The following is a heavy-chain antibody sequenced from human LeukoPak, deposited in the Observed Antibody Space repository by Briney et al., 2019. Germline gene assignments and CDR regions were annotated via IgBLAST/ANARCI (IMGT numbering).Heavy chain of an antibody. CDR3: ARGTFYYDSRGYYLFDP. Sequence: GASVKVSCKASGYTFTSYDINWVRQATGQGLEWMGWMNPNSGNTGYAQKFQGRVTMTRNTSISTAYMELGSLRSEDTAVYYCARGTFYYDSRGYYLFDPWGKGTLVTVSS. CDR2: MNPNSGNT. CDR1: GYTFTSYD. V-gene: IGHV1-8*01. J-gene: IGHJ5*02. D-gene: IGHD3-22*01.